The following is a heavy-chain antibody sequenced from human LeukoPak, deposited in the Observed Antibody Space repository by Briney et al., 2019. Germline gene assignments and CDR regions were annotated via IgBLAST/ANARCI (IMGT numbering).Heavy chain of an antibody. J-gene: IGHJ4*02. CDR3: AKDRRACSSSSCYYRFDY. CDR1: EFTFSSYA. Sequence: PGGSLRLSXAASEFTFSSYAMSWVRQAPGKGLEWVSAISDSGGSTYYADSVKGRFTISRDNSKNTVYLQMNSLRAEDTAVYYCAKDRRACSSSSCYYRFDYWGQGTLVTVSS. D-gene: IGHD2-2*01. V-gene: IGHV3-23*01. CDR2: ISDSGGST.